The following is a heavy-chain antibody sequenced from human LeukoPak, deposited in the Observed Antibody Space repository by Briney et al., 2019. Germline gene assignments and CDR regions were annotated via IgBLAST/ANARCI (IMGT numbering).Heavy chain of an antibody. D-gene: IGHD5-12*01. CDR3: ASGYDYPSYFDY. J-gene: IGHJ4*02. CDR2: IYYSGST. V-gene: IGHV4-39*01. Sequence: SETLSLTCTVSGGSISSSSYYWGWIRQPPGKGLEWIGSIYYSGSTYYNPSLKSRVTISVDTSKNQFSLKLSSVTAADTAVYYCASGYDYPSYFDYWGQGTLVTVSS. CDR1: GGSISSSSYY.